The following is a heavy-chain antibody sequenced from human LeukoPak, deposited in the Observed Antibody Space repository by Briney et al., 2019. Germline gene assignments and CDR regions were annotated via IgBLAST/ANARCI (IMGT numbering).Heavy chain of an antibody. Sequence: GGSLRLSCAASGFTFSSYAMNWVRQAPGKGLEWVSFISTSSSYIYYTDSVKGRFTISRDNAKNSLYLQMNSLGAEDTAVYYCARPRVGATGWFDPWGQGTLVTVSS. CDR2: ISTSSSYI. D-gene: IGHD1-26*01. V-gene: IGHV3-21*01. CDR1: GFTFSSYA. CDR3: ARPRVGATGWFDP. J-gene: IGHJ5*02.